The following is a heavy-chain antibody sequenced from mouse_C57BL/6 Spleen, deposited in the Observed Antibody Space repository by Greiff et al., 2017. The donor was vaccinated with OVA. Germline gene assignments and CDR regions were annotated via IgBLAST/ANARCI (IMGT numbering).Heavy chain of an antibody. CDR3: ARGDYENYYAMDY. CDR1: GFSLTSYG. CDR2: IWGVGST. V-gene: IGHV2-6*01. Sequence: VHLVESGPGLVAPSQSLSITCTVSGFSLTSYGVDWVRQSPGKGLEWLGVIWGVGSTNYNSALKSRLSISKDNSKSQVFLKMNSLQTDDTAMYYCARGDYENYYAMDYWGQGTSVTVAS. D-gene: IGHD2-4*01. J-gene: IGHJ4*01.